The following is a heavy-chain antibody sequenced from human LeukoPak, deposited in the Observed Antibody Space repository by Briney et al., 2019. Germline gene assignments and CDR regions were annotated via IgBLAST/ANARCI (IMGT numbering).Heavy chain of an antibody. CDR1: GFTFSDYY. V-gene: IGHV3-11*03. J-gene: IGHJ4*02. CDR3: ASNPGIAAAGALFDY. CDR2: ISSSSSYT. Sequence: GGSLRLSCAASGFTFSDYYMSWIRQAPGKGLEWVSCISSSSSYTNYADSVKGRFTISRDNAKNSLYLQMNSLRAEDTAVYYCASNPGIAAAGALFDYWGQGTLVTVSS. D-gene: IGHD6-13*01.